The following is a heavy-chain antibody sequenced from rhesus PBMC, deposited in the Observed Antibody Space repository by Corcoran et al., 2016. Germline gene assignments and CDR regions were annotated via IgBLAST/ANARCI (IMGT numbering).Heavy chain of an antibody. J-gene: IGHJ4*01. Sequence: QVQLQESGPGVVKPSETLSLTCAVSGGSISGGYDWSWIRQPPGKGLEWIGYIYGSSGSTNYNPSLKNRVTIAKEASKNEFSLKLSSVTAADTAVYYCARIYTVTWLPIDYWGQGVLVTVSS. CDR1: GGSISGGYD. V-gene: IGHV4-76*01. CDR3: ARIYTVTWLPIDY. D-gene: IGHD4-23*01. CDR2: IYGSSGST.